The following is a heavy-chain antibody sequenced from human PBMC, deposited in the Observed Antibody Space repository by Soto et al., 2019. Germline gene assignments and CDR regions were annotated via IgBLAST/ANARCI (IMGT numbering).Heavy chain of an antibody. CDR2: INHSGST. CDR1: GGSFSGYY. CDR3: ARALAVAALDY. V-gene: IGHV4-34*01. J-gene: IGHJ4*02. D-gene: IGHD6-19*01. Sequence: KSSETLSLTCAVYGGSFSGYYWSWIRQPPGKGLEWIGEINHSGSTNYNPSLKSRVTISVDTSKNQFSLKLSSVTAADTAVYYCARALAVAALDYWGQGTLVTVSS.